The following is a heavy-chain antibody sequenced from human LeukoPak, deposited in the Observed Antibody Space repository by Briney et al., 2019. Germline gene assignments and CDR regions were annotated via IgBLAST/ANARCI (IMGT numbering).Heavy chain of an antibody. V-gene: IGHV4-61*02. CDR2: IYTSGST. Sequence: NPSETLSLTCTVSGGSISSGSYYWSWIRQPAGKGLEWIGRIYTSGSTNYNPSLKSRVTISVDTSKNQFSLKLSSVTAADTAVYYCAREPRTLSRNSGFDYWGQGTPVTVSS. CDR1: GGSISSGSYY. J-gene: IGHJ4*02. D-gene: IGHD4-23*01. CDR3: AREPRTLSRNSGFDY.